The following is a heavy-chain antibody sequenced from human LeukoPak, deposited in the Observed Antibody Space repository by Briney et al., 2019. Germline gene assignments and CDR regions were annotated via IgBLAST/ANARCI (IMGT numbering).Heavy chain of an antibody. CDR1: GGSISDYY. D-gene: IGHD3-3*01. J-gene: IGHJ4*02. CDR2: IYTSGST. CDR3: ARAITIFRVVIIDY. V-gene: IGHV4-4*07. Sequence: PSETLSLTCTVSGGSISDYYWSWIRQPAGKGLEWIGRIYTSGSTNYNPSLKSRVTMSVDTSKNQFSLKLSSVTAADTAVYYCARAITIFRVVIIDYWGQGTLVTVSS.